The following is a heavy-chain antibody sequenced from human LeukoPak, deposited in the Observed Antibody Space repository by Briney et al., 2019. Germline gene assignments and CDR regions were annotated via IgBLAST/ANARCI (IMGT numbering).Heavy chain of an antibody. CDR1: GFTFSSYE. Sequence: GGSLRLSCAASGFTFSSYEMNWVRQAPGKGLEWVSYISSSGSTIYYADSVKGRFTISRDNAKNSLYLQMNNLRAEDTAVYYCAREWKVGATTWGFDYWGQGTLVTVSS. CDR2: ISSSGSTI. D-gene: IGHD1-26*01. V-gene: IGHV3-48*03. CDR3: AREWKVGATTWGFDY. J-gene: IGHJ4*02.